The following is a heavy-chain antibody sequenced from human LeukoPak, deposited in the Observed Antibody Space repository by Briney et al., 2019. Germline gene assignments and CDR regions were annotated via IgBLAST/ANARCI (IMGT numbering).Heavy chain of an antibody. CDR3: AELGITMIGGV. V-gene: IGHV3-7*01. CDR2: IKQDGSEK. Sequence: GGSLRLSCAASGFTFSSYWMSWVRQAPGKGLEWVANIKQDGSEKYYVDSVKGRFTISRDNAENSLYLQMNSLRAEDTAVYYCAELGITMIGGVWGKGTTVTISS. J-gene: IGHJ6*04. CDR1: GFTFSSYW. D-gene: IGHD3-10*02.